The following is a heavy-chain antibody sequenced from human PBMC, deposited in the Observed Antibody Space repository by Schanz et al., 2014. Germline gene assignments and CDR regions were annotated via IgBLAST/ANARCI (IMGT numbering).Heavy chain of an antibody. CDR1: GFSFSSYA. CDR2: IKEDGSVK. J-gene: IGHJ3*02. V-gene: IGHV3-7*01. CDR3: AKGRFGELSAFDI. Sequence: EVQLLESGGGLVEPGGSLRLSCAASGFSFSSYAMGWVRQARGKGLEWVANIKEDGSVKDYVDSVKGRFTISRDNAKNSLYLQMTSLRAEDTAVYYCAKGRFGELSAFDIWGQGTMVTVSS. D-gene: IGHD3-10*01.